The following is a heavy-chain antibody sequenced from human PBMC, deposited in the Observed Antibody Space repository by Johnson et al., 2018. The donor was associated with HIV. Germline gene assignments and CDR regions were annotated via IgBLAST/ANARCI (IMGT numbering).Heavy chain of an antibody. Sequence: VQLVESGGGVVQPGRSLRLSCAVSGFTVSSNYMSWVRQAPGKGLEWVSVIYSGGSTDYADSVKGRFTISRDNAKNSRYLQMNSLRAEDTAVYYCARGPTYYADPFAFDIWGQGTMVTVSS. V-gene: IGHV3-66*01. D-gene: IGHD4-17*01. J-gene: IGHJ3*02. CDR2: IYSGGST. CDR1: GFTVSSNY. CDR3: ARGPTYYADPFAFDI.